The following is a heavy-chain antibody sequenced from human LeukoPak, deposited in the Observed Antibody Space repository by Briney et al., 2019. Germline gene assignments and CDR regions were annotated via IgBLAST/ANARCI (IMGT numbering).Heavy chain of an antibody. Sequence: GESLKISCKGSGYSFTSYWIGWVRQMPGKGLEWMGIIYPGDSDTRYSPSFQGQVTISADKSISTAYLQWSSLKASDTAMYYCARPDSSGYFRFEYFQHWGQGTLVTVSS. V-gene: IGHV5-51*01. CDR3: ARPDSSGYFRFEYFQH. D-gene: IGHD3-22*01. CDR1: GYSFTSYW. CDR2: IYPGDSDT. J-gene: IGHJ1*01.